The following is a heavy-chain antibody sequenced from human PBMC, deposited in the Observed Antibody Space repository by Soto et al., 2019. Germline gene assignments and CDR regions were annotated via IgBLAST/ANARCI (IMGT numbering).Heavy chain of an antibody. V-gene: IGHV1-69*13. D-gene: IGHD3-10*01. CDR2: IIPIFGTA. CDR3: ARDNPRITMVRGVSFWFDP. J-gene: IGHJ5*02. Sequence: GASVKVSCKASGGTFSSYPISWVRRPPGQGLDWMGGIIPIFGTANYAQKFQGRVTITADESTSTAYMELSSLRSEDTAVYYCARDNPRITMVRGVSFWFDPWGQGTLVTVSS. CDR1: GGTFSSYP.